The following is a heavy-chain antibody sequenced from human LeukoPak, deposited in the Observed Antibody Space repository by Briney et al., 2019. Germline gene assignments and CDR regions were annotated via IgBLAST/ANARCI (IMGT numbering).Heavy chain of an antibody. J-gene: IGHJ4*02. CDR1: GYTFTGYY. D-gene: IGHD6-13*01. CDR3: ARGGYSSSLYDY. CDR2: INPINPNSDDI. Sequence: ASVKVSCKASGYTFTGYYMHWVRQAPGQGLEWMGWINPINPNSDDINYAQKFRGRVTMTRDTSISTAYMELSSLRSDDTVLYYCARGGYSSSLYDYWGQGTLVTVSS. V-gene: IGHV1-2*02.